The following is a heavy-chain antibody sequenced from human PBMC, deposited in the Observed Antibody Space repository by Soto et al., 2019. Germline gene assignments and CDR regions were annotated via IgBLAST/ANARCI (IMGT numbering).Heavy chain of an antibody. D-gene: IGHD1-26*01. CDR2: ISCNDKTI. CDR1: GFTFSLYE. CDR3: ARSPLSLGK. V-gene: IGHV3-48*03. J-gene: IGHJ4*02. Sequence: GGSLRLSCAASGFTFSLYEMGWVRQAPGKGLEWVSYISCNDKTIYYADSVKGRFSISRDNAKNSLYLHMNRLRAEDTAVYYCARSPLSLGKWDQGALQDVSS.